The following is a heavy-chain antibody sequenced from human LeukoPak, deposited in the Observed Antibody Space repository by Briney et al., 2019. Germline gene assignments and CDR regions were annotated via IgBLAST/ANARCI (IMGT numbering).Heavy chain of an antibody. CDR1: GYSFTSFW. J-gene: IGHJ5*02. V-gene: IGHV5-51*01. Sequence: EESLKISCKGSGYSFTSFWIGWVRQMPGKGLEWMGIIYPDDSDTRYSPSFQGQVTISVDKSISTAYLQWSSLRASDTAMYYCARGGYYGSGRGWFDPWGQGTLVTVSS. D-gene: IGHD3-10*01. CDR2: IYPDDSDT. CDR3: ARGGYYGSGRGWFDP.